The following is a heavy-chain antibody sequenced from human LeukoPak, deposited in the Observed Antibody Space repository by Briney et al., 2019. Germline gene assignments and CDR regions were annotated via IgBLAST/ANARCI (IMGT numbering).Heavy chain of an antibody. J-gene: IGHJ6*03. CDR2: IYYSGST. CDR3: ARGKRRVLSHLYYYYMDV. Sequence: SETLSLTCTVSGGSISSSSYSWSWIRQPPGKGLEWIGYIYYSGSTYYNPSLKSRVTISVDTSKNQFSLKLSSVTAADTAVYYCARGKRRVLSHLYYYYMDVWGKGTTVTVSS. CDR1: GGSISSSSYS. D-gene: IGHD2-15*01. V-gene: IGHV4-30-4*07.